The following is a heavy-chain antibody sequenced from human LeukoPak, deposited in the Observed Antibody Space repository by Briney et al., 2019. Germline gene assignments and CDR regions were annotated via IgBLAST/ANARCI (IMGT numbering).Heavy chain of an antibody. CDR3: ASSLEPGIAVAGTYYFDY. V-gene: IGHV5-10-1*01. J-gene: IGHJ4*02. CDR2: IDPSDSYT. Sequence: GESLKISCKGSGYSFTSYWISWVRQMPGKGLEWMGWIDPSDSYTNHSPSFQGHVTISADKSISTAYLQWSSLKASDTAMYYCASSLEPGIAVAGTYYFDYWGQGTLVTVSS. CDR1: GYSFTSYW. D-gene: IGHD6-19*01.